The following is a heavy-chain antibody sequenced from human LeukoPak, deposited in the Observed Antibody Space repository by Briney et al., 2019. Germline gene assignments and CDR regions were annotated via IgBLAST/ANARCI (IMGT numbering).Heavy chain of an antibody. V-gene: IGHV3-30*18. CDR1: GFTFSSYG. CDR3: EKDLHTRADCGGDCYSGFDC. CDR2: ISNDGSNK. J-gene: IGHJ4*02. D-gene: IGHD2-21*02. Sequence: GGSLRLSCAASGFTFSSYGMHWVRQAPGKGLEWVAAISNDGSNKYYADSVKGRFTISRDNSKNTLYLQMNSLRAEDTAVYYCEKDLHTRADCGGDCYSGFDCWGQGTLVTVSS.